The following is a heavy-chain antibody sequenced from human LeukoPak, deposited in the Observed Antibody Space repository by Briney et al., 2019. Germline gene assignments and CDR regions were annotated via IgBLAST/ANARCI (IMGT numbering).Heavy chain of an antibody. J-gene: IGHJ4*02. V-gene: IGHV1-2*05. CDR1: GYTFTGYY. Sequence: ASVKVSCKASGYTFTGYYMDWVRQAHGQGLEWMGRINPNSGGTNYAQKFQGRVTMTRDTSISTAYMELSRLRSDDTGVYYCARALPYGDYVSYWGQGTMVTVSS. CDR3: ARALPYGDYVSY. D-gene: IGHD4-17*01. CDR2: INPNSGGT.